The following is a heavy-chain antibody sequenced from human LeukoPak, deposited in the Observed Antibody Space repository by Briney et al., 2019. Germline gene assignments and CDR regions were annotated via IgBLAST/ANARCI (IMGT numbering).Heavy chain of an antibody. CDR3: ARGLDDYYDSSVRAVG. J-gene: IGHJ4*02. CDR1: GFTFSSYS. Sequence: GGSLRLSCAASGFTFSSYSMNWVRQAPGKGLEWVSSISSSSSYIYYADSVKGRFTISRDNAKNSLYLQMNSLRAEDTAVYYCARGLDDYYDSSVRAVGWGQGTLVTVSS. CDR2: ISSSSSYI. V-gene: IGHV3-21*01. D-gene: IGHD3-22*01.